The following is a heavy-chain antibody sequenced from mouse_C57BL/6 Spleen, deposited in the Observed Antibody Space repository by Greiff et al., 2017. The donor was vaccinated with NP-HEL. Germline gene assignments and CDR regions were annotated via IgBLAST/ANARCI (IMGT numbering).Heavy chain of an antibody. J-gene: IGHJ1*03. V-gene: IGHV5-17*01. D-gene: IGHD1-1*01. CDR1: GFTFSDYG. Sequence: DVQLQESGGGLVKPGGSLKLSCAASGFTFSDYGMHWVRQAPEKGLEWVAYISSGSSTIYYADTVKGRFTISRDNAKNTLFLQMTSLRSEDTAMYYCARIYYGSFDVWGTGTTVTVSS. CDR2: ISSGSSTI. CDR3: ARIYYGSFDV.